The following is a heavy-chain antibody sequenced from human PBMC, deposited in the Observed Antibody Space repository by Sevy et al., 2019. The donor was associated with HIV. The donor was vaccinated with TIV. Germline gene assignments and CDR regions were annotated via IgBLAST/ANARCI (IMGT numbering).Heavy chain of an antibody. CDR1: GGTFSSYA. CDR2: IIPIFGTA. CDR3: ARDSKYFYDSSGYYFDY. Sequence: ATVKVSCKASGGTFSSYAISWVRQAPGQGLEWMGGIIPIFGTANYAQKFQGRVTISADESTSTAYMELSSLRSDDTALYYCARDSKYFYDSSGYYFDYWGQGTMVTVSS. V-gene: IGHV1-69*13. J-gene: IGHJ4*02. D-gene: IGHD3-22*01.